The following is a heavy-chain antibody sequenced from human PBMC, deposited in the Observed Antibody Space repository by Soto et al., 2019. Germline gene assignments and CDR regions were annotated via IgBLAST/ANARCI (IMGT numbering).Heavy chain of an antibody. Sequence: QVQLVQSGAEVKKPGSSVKVSCKASGGTFSSYAISWVRQAPGQGLEWRGGIIPIFGTANYAPKFQGRVTITADNSTSTAYMELSSLSSEDTAVYYCARVVDTAMVTGSWFDPWGQGTLVTVSS. CDR2: IIPIFGTA. D-gene: IGHD5-18*01. CDR1: GGTFSSYA. V-gene: IGHV1-69*06. CDR3: ARVVDTAMVTGSWFDP. J-gene: IGHJ5*02.